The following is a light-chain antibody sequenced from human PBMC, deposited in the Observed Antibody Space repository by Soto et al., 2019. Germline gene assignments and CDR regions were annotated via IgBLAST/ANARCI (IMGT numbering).Light chain of an antibody. CDR1: QGISTY. CDR3: EQLNSYPLT. J-gene: IGKJ4*01. CDR2: ASS. V-gene: IGKV1-9*01. Sequence: DIQLTQAPSFLSASVGDRVTITCRASQGISTYLVWYQQKPGKAPKLLIYASSTLESGVPSRFSGRGSGTEFTLTISALQPEDFATYDYEQLNSYPLTFGGGTKVEIK.